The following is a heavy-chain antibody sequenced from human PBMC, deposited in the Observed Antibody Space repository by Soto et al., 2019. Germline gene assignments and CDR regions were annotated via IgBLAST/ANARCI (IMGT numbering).Heavy chain of an antibody. D-gene: IGHD2-15*01. CDR2: ISYDGSNK. V-gene: IGHV3-30*03. CDR3: ALIGTVVAANWFEP. Sequence: RRLSCAASGFTFSSYGMHWVRQAPGKGLEWVAVISYDGSNKYYADSVKGRFTISRDNSKNTLYLQMNSLRAEDTAVYYCALIGTVVAANWFEPWGQGTLVTVSS. J-gene: IGHJ5*02. CDR1: GFTFSSYG.